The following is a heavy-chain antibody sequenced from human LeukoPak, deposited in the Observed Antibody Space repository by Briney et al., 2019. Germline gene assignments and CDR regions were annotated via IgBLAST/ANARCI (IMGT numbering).Heavy chain of an antibody. CDR1: GVTLSPYG. CDR3: AKEGTPHVSTWYDL. Sequence: GGSLRLSCAASGVTLSPYGMHWVRQAPGKGLEWVAVISYEGGTQHYADSVKGRFIISGDNPRNTLYLQMNILRTEDTAVYYCAKEGTPHVSTWYDLWGQGTQVIVSS. J-gene: IGHJ5*02. V-gene: IGHV3-30*18. CDR2: ISYEGGTQ. D-gene: IGHD3-10*01.